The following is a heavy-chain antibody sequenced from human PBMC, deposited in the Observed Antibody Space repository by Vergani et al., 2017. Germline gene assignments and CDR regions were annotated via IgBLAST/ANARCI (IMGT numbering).Heavy chain of an antibody. Sequence: QVQLVQSGAEVKKPGSSVKVSCKASGGTFSSYTISWVRQAPGQGLEWMGRIIPIVDIANYAQKFQGRVTITADKSTSTAYMELSILRSEDTAVYYCASAEAGLDGFDSWGQGTMVTVSS. J-gene: IGHJ3*02. CDR1: GGTFSSYT. CDR3: ASAEAGLDGFDS. CDR2: IIPIVDIA. D-gene: IGHD6-19*01. V-gene: IGHV1-69*02.